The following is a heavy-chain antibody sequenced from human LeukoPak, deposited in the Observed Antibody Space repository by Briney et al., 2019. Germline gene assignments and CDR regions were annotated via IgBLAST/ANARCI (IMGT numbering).Heavy chain of an antibody. CDR1: GGSISSYY. CDR2: IYYSGST. J-gene: IGHJ4*02. V-gene: IGHV4-59*12. CDR3: ARLHLVSSGWYPMADS. Sequence: PSETLSLTCTVSGGSISSYYWSWIRQPPGKGLEWIGYIYYSGSTSYNPSLKSRVTISVDTSKNQFSLKLSSVTAADTAVYYCARLHLVSSGWYPMADSWGQGTLVTVSS. D-gene: IGHD6-19*01.